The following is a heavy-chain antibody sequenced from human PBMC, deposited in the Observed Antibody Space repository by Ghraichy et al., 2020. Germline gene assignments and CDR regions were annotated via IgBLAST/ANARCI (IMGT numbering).Heavy chain of an antibody. Sequence: GGSLRLSCAASGFAFSSHAMNWVRQAAGKGLEWVSGISGSGDSTFCADSVKGRFTISRDNSKRTLFLQMNSLTAEDTAVYYCVKDGWVEATRAYLDYWGQGTLVTVSS. CDR2: ISGSGDST. CDR3: VKDGWVEATRAYLDY. J-gene: IGHJ4*02. CDR1: GFAFSSHA. D-gene: IGHD2-15*01. V-gene: IGHV3-23*01.